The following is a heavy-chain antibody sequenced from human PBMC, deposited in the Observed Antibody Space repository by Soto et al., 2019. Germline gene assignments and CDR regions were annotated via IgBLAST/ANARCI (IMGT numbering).Heavy chain of an antibody. CDR3: ARPTSLYAYMDY. V-gene: IGHV4-59*01. CDR1: GGSISGYY. D-gene: IGHD3-16*01. CDR2: IYYSGST. J-gene: IGHJ4*02. Sequence: SETLSLTCTVSGGSISGYYWSWIRQPPGKGLEWIGYIYYSGSTNYNPSLKSRVTISVDTSNNQFSLKLSSVTAADTAVYYCARPTSLYAYMDYWGQGTLVTVSS.